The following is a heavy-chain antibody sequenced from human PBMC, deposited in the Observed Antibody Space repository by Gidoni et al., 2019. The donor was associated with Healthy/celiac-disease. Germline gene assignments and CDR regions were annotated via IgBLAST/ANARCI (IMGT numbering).Heavy chain of an antibody. D-gene: IGHD4-17*01. V-gene: IGHV4-39*01. J-gene: IGHJ4*02. CDR1: GGSISSSRYS. CDR2: IYYSGST. CDR3: ARLSYGDYVD. Sequence: QLQLQESGPGLVKPSETLSLTCTVSGGSISSSRYSWGWIRQPPGTGLEWIGSIYYSGSTYYNPSLKSRVTISVDTSKNQFSLKLSSVTAADTAVYYCARLSYGDYVDWGQGTLVTVSS.